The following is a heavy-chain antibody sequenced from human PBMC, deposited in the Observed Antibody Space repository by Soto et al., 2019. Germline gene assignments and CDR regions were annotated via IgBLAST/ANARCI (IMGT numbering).Heavy chain of an antibody. CDR1: GFTFSTYW. J-gene: IGHJ5*02. V-gene: IGHV3-7*01. CDR3: ARLRYYDSGGSLLGFDP. Sequence: EVQLVESGGGLVQPGGSLRLSCAASGFTFSTYWMSWVRQAPGKGLEWLANIKQDGSEKYYVDSVRGRFTVSRDNAKNXXYVQMSSLRAEDTAVYYCARLRYYDSGGSLLGFDPWGQGTLVTVSS. D-gene: IGHD3-22*01. CDR2: IKQDGSEK.